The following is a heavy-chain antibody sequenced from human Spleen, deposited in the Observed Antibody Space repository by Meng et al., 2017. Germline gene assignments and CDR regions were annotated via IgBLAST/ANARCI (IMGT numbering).Heavy chain of an antibody. J-gene: IGHJ4*02. D-gene: IGHD1-26*01. CDR2: IITDGTTT. V-gene: IGHV3-74*01. Sequence: GGSLRLSCAASGFTFSSYWMHWVRQTPGKGLVWVSRIITDGTTTTYADSVKGRFTISRDNAKNTLYLQMNSLRDEDTAVYYCARDVAGRGGYWGQGTLVTVSS. CDR1: GFTFSSYW. CDR3: ARDVAGRGGY.